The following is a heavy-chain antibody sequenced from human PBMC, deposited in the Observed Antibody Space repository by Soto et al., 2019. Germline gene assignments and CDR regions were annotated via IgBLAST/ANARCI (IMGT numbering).Heavy chain of an antibody. J-gene: IGHJ3*02. CDR2: IYYSGST. CDR1: GGSISSYY. D-gene: IGHD2-21*02. Sequence: QVQLQESGPGLVKPSETLSLTCTVSGGSISSYYWSWIRQPPGKGLEWIGYIYYSGSTNYNPSLKSRVTMSVDTSKNQFSRKLSSVTAADTAVYYCARDDSFDIWGQGTMVTVSS. CDR3: ARDDSFDI. V-gene: IGHV4-59*01.